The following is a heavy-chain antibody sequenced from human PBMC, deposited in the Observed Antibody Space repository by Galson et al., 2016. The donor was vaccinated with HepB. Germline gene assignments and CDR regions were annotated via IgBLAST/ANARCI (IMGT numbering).Heavy chain of an antibody. CDR2: TYNSGGSA. CDR3: ATYLVGRGGRGS. D-gene: IGHD4-23*01. J-gene: IGHJ5*02. V-gene: IGHV4-61*01. CDR1: GGSVNSDTYH. Sequence: SETLSLTCTVSGGSVNSDTYHWSWIRQPPGKGLEWIGYTYNSGGSANYNPSLTSRVTISVGTSKNQFSLRLSSVTAADTAVYYCATYLVGRGGRGSWGQGTLVTVSS.